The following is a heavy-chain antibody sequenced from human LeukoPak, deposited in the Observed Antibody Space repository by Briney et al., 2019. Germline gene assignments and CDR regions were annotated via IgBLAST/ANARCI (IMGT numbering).Heavy chain of an antibody. CDR3: AREPVQLWTFDY. Sequence: PSETLSLTCSVSGYSISSGYYWGWIRQPPGRGLEWIGSIYYTGGTLYNPSLKSRVTISVDTSKNQFSLKLSSVTAADTAVYYCAREPVQLWTFDYWGQGTLVTVSS. J-gene: IGHJ4*02. V-gene: IGHV4-38-2*02. CDR1: GYSISSGYY. CDR2: IYYTGGT. D-gene: IGHD5-18*01.